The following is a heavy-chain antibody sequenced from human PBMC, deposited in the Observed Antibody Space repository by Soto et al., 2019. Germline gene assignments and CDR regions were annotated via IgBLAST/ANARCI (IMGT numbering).Heavy chain of an antibody. J-gene: IGHJ3*02. V-gene: IGHV4-4*02. CDR2: IYHSGST. CDR1: GGSISSSNW. Sequence: QVQLQESGPGLVTPSGTLSLTCAVSGGSISSSNWWSWVRQPPGKGLEWIGEIYHSGSTNYNPSLKSRVTISVDKSKNQFSLKLSAVTAADTAVYYCARDESRGYYDSSGRRFDIWGQGTMVTVSS. CDR3: ARDESRGYYDSSGRRFDI. D-gene: IGHD3-22*01.